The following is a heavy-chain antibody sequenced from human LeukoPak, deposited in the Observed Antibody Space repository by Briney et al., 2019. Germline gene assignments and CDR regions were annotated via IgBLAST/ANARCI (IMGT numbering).Heavy chain of an antibody. Sequence: GESLKISCKGSGYTFTSYWIGWVRQMPGKGLEWMGIIYPGDSDTRYSPSFQGQVTISADKSISTAYLQWSSLKASDTAMYYCVRGRRYQLLKLNYFDYWGQGTLVTVSS. V-gene: IGHV5-51*01. J-gene: IGHJ4*02. D-gene: IGHD2-2*01. CDR2: IYPGDSDT. CDR1: GYTFTSYW. CDR3: VRGRRYQLLKLNYFDY.